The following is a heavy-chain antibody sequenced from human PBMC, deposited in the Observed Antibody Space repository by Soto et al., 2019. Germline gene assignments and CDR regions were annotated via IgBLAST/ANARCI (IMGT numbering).Heavy chain of an antibody. CDR2: IYYSGST. J-gene: IGHJ5*02. D-gene: IGHD3-16*02. CDR1: GGSISSGGYY. V-gene: IGHV4-31*03. CDR3: ARETKWLGELSAPGGSAP. Sequence: SETLSLTCTVSGGSISSGGYYWSWIRQHPGKGLEWIGYIYYSGSTYYNPSLKSRVTISVDTSKNQFSLKLSSVTAADTAVYYWARETKWLGELSAPGGSAPWGQGTLVTVSS.